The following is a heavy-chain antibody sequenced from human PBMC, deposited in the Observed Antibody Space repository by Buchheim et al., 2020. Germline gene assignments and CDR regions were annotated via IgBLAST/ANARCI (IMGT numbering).Heavy chain of an antibody. J-gene: IGHJ6*02. CDR1: GGSISSYY. CDR3: ARDRAWYGGGYFYYGMDV. Sequence: QVQLQESGPGLVQPSETLSLTCTVSGGSISSYYWSWIRQPPGKGLEWIGYIYYSGSTNYNPSLKSRVTISVDTSKNQFSLKLSSVTAADTAVYYCARDRAWYGGGYFYYGMDVWGQGTT. V-gene: IGHV4-59*12. D-gene: IGHD6-19*01. CDR2: IYYSGST.